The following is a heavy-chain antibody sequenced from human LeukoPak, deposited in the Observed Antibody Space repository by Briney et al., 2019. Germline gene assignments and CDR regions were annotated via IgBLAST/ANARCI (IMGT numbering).Heavy chain of an antibody. J-gene: IGHJ3*02. Sequence: KSSETLSLTCTVSGGSISSSSYYWGWIRQPPGKGLEWIGSIYYSGSTYYNPSLKSRVTISVDTSKNQFSLKLSSVTAVDTAVYYCARRGVRGVITAFDIWGQGTMVTVSS. CDR3: ARRGVRGVITAFDI. CDR1: GGSISSSSYY. V-gene: IGHV4-39*01. D-gene: IGHD3-10*01. CDR2: IYYSGST.